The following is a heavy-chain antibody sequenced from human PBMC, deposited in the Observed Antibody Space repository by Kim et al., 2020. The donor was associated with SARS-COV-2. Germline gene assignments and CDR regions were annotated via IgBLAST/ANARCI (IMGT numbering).Heavy chain of an antibody. CDR3: ARDRVMATPYFDY. J-gene: IGHJ4*02. D-gene: IGHD2-21*01. Sequence: SETLSLTCTVSGGSISSYYWSWIRQPPGKGLEWIGYIYYSGSTNYNPSLKSRVTISVDTSKNQFSLKLSSVTAADTAVYYCARDRVMATPYFDYWGQGTLVTVSS. CDR2: IYYSGST. V-gene: IGHV4-59*13. CDR1: GGSISSYY.